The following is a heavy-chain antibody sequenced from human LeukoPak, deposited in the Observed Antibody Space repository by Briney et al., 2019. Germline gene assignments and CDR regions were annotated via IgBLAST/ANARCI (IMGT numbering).Heavy chain of an antibody. CDR2: IRYDGNDK. D-gene: IGHD3-3*01. V-gene: IGHV3-30*02. CDR3: AKGQLFGDY. CDR1: GFTFSNCG. J-gene: IGHJ4*02. Sequence: GGSLRLSCAASGFTFSNCGMHWVRQAPGKGLEWVAFIRYDGNDKYYADSVKGRFTISRGNSKNTLYIQMNSLRVEDTAMYYCAKGQLFGDYWGQGTLVTVSS.